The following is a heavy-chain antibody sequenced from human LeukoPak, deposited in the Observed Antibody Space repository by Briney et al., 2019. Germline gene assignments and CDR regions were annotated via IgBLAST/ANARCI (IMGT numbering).Heavy chain of an antibody. CDR2: INPNSGGT. CDR1: GYTFTGYY. CDR3: ARGPPGAPNYYYYYYMDV. J-gene: IGHJ6*03. Sequence: GASVKVSCKASGYTFTGYYMHWVRQAPGQGLEWMGWINPNSGGTNYAQKFQGRVTMTRDTSISTAYMELSSLRSEDTAVYYCARGPPGAPNYYYYYYMDVWGKGTTVTVSS. V-gene: IGHV1-2*02.